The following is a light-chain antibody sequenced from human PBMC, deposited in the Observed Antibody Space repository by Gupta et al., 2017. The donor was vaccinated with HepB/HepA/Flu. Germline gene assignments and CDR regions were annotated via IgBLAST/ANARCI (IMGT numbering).Light chain of an antibody. CDR3: QSFDNSLGGARV. V-gene: IGLV1-40*01. CDR1: NSNIGANYD. Sequence: SVFTQSPSVSGALGLSVTISCTGINSNIGANYDLHWYQQPPGPATSLLISNIFDRPSGVPDRFSASKSGSSASLAITGLQAEDEGDYYCQSFDNSLGGARVFGGGTKVTVL. CDR2: NIF. J-gene: IGLJ3*02.